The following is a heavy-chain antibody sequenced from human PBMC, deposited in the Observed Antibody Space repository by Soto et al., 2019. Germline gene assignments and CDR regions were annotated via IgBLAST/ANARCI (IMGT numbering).Heavy chain of an antibody. CDR2: ISDNNGDT. CDR3: ARMLRGSKIGSYHYMDV. J-gene: IGHJ6*03. CDR1: GYTFTSHG. D-gene: IGHD3-10*01. V-gene: IGHV1-18*01. Sequence: QVQLVQSGGEVRKPGASVKVSCKASGYTFTSHGISWVRQAPRHGREWKAWISDNNGDTNYAQKLQGRVTVTTDTSTSTAYMELSSLTAEDTAVYYCARMLRGSKIGSYHYMDVWGKGTMVTVSS.